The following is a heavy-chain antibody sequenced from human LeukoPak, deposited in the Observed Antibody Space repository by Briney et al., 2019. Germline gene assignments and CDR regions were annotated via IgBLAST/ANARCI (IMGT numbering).Heavy chain of an antibody. J-gene: IGHJ3*02. CDR2: IIPIFGTA. V-gene: IGHV1-69*05. Sequence: SVKVSCKASGGTFSSYAISWVRQAPGQGLEWMGGIIPIFGTANYAQKFQDRVTITTDESTSTAYMELSSLRSEDTAVYYCARVPEYSSSWPAFDIWGQGTMVTVSS. CDR1: GGTFSSYA. CDR3: ARVPEYSSSWPAFDI. D-gene: IGHD6-6*01.